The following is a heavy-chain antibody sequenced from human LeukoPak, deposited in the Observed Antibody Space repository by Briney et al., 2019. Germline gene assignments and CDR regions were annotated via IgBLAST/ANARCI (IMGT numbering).Heavy chain of an antibody. CDR2: VDHDGGRI. Sequence: GGSLRLSCAASGFSFSKYGMHWVRQAPGTGLQWVAFVDHDGGRIRYVDSVKGRFTISRDNAKNSLYLQMNSLRAEDTAVYYCARDRSGNRVFDYWGQGTLVTVSS. CDR3: ARDRSGNRVFDY. V-gene: IGHV3-30*02. CDR1: GFSFSKYG. D-gene: IGHD3-3*01. J-gene: IGHJ4*02.